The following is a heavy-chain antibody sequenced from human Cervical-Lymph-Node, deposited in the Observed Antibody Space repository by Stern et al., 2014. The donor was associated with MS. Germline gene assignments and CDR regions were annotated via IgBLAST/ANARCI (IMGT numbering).Heavy chain of an antibody. CDR2: LIPFFGAT. Sequence: MQLVESGSEVKKPGSSVIVSCKPSGDTFSNYALSWVRQAPGQGLEWVGGLIPFFGATRYGQKFQGRVTITPEESTGTAFMELSNLTSDDTAVYYCALRRSYWGQGTLITVSS. J-gene: IGHJ4*02. CDR1: GDTFSNYA. CDR3: ALRRSY. D-gene: IGHD3-10*01. V-gene: IGHV1-69*01.